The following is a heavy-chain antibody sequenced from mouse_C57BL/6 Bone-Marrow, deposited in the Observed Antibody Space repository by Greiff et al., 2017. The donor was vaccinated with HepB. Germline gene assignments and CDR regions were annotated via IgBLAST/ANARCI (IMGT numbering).Heavy chain of an antibody. Sequence: EVKLVESGGGLVKPGGSLKLSCAASGFTFSSYAMSWVRQTPEKRLEWVATISDGGSYTYYPDNVKGRFTISRDNAKNNLYLQMSHLKSEDTAMYYCARESPYYYGSSPLDYWGQGTTLTVSS. D-gene: IGHD1-1*01. CDR2: ISDGGSYT. V-gene: IGHV5-4*01. J-gene: IGHJ2*01. CDR3: ARESPYYYGSSPLDY. CDR1: GFTFSSYA.